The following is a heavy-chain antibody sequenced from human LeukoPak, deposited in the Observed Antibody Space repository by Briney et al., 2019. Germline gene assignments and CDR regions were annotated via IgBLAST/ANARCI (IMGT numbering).Heavy chain of an antibody. V-gene: IGHV1-69*05. CDR1: GGTFSSYA. CDR3: ARTGHNDSGGAFGY. Sequence: SVKVSCKASGGTFSSYAISWVRQAPGQGLEWMGGIIPIFGTANYAQKFQGRVTITTDESTSTAYMELSSLRAEDTAVYYCARTGHNDSGGAFGYWGQGTLVTVSS. D-gene: IGHD3-22*01. CDR2: IIPIFGTA. J-gene: IGHJ4*02.